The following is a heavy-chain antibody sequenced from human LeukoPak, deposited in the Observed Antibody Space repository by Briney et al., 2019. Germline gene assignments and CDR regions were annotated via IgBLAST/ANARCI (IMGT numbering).Heavy chain of an antibody. CDR3: ARGYFAHDY. D-gene: IGHD3-9*01. J-gene: IGHJ4*02. V-gene: IGHV4-34*01. CDR1: GGSFSGYY. Sequence: LVKPSETLSLTCAVYGGSFSGYYWSWIRQPPGKGLEWIGEINHSGSTNYNPSLKSRVTILVDTSKNQFSLKLSSVTAADTAVYYCARGYFAHDYWGQGTLVTVSS. CDR2: INHSGST.